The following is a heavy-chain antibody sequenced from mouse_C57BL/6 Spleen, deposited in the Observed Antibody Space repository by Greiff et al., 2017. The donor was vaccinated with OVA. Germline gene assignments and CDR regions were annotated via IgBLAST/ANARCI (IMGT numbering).Heavy chain of an antibody. Sequence: VHLVESGPELVRPGVSVKISCKGSGYTFTDYAMHWVKQSHAKSLEWIGVISTYYGDASYNQKFKDKATMTVDKSSSTAYMELARLTSEDSAVYYCALRPNLLWLRRGFAYWGQGTLVTVSA. CDR2: ISTYYGDA. CDR3: ALRPNLLWLRRGFAY. J-gene: IGHJ3*01. CDR1: GYTFTDYA. D-gene: IGHD2-2*01. V-gene: IGHV1-67*01.